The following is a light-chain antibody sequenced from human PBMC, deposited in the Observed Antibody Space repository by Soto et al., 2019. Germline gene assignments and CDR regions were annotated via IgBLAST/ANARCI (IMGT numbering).Light chain of an antibody. Sequence: QSVLTQPPSASGTPGQRVTISCSGSSSNIGSNYVYWYHQLPGTAPKLVIYRNNQRPSGVPDRISGSTSGTSASLAISGLQSDDEAHYYCATWDDSLNAAVFGGGTQLTVL. J-gene: IGLJ7*01. V-gene: IGLV1-47*01. CDR3: ATWDDSLNAAV. CDR2: RNN. CDR1: SSNIGSNY.